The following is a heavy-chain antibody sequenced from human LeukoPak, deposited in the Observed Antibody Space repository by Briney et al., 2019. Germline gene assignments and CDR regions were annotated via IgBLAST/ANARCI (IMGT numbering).Heavy chain of an antibody. CDR3: ARQYCSDNRCYSDY. CDR1: GYSFSSYW. J-gene: IGHJ4*02. V-gene: IGHV5-51*01. D-gene: IGHD2-15*01. Sequence: GESLKISCKGSGYSFSSYWISWVRQMPGKGLEWMGIIYPGDSETRNSPSSQGQVTTSADKSISTAYLQWSSLKASDTAMYYCARQYCSDNRCYSDYWGQGTLVTVSS. CDR2: IYPGDSET.